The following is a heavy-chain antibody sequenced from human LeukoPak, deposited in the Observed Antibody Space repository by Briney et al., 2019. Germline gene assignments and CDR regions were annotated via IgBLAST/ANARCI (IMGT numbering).Heavy chain of an antibody. CDR3: ASSHLVYDYGDPDAFDI. V-gene: IGHV1-69*13. CDR2: NIPNFGTA. D-gene: IGHD4-17*01. Sequence: SSVKVSCKASGGTFSSYAISWVRQAPGQGLEWMGGNIPNFGTANYAQKFQGRVTITADESTSTAYMELSSLRSEDTAVYYCASSHLVYDYGDPDAFDIWGQGTMVTVSS. CDR1: GGTFSSYA. J-gene: IGHJ3*02.